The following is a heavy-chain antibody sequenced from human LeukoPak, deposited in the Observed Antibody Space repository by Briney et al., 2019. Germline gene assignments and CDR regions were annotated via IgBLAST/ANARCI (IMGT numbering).Heavy chain of an antibody. J-gene: IGHJ4*02. CDR3: ARDLHDTSGCSVY. CDR1: GYSFIGYQ. D-gene: IGHD6-19*01. V-gene: IGHV1-2*02. Sequence: ASVKVSCTASGYSFIGYQMHWVRQAPGQGLEWMGWINPNSGGTIYAQKFQGRVTMARDTSISTAYMELSRLRSDDTAVYYCARDLHDTSGCSVYWGQGTLVTVSS. CDR2: INPNSGGT.